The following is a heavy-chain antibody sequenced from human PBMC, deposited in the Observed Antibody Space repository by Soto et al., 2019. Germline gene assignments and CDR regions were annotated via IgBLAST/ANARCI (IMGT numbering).Heavy chain of an antibody. J-gene: IGHJ6*02. V-gene: IGHV5-51*01. CDR1: GYSFTTDW. CDR2: TYPGDSDT. D-gene: IGHD5-18*01. CDR3: ARYRHSYSSNYFRGMDV. Sequence: GESLKISCKASGYSFTTDWIGWVRQMPGKGLEWMGITYPGDSDTRYSPSFQGQVTISADKSISTAYLQWSSLKASDTAMYYCARYRHSYSSNYFRGMDVWGQGTTVTVSS.